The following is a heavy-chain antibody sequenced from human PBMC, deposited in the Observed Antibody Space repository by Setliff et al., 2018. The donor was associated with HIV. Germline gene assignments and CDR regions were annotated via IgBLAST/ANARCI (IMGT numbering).Heavy chain of an antibody. D-gene: IGHD6-19*01. CDR1: GFTFSSSW. CDR2: INEDGSEK. J-gene: IGHJ6*03. V-gene: IGHV3-7*01. Sequence: PGGSLRLSCAASGFTFSSSWMSWVRQAPGKGLEWVANINEDGSEKYYVDSLKGRLTISRDNAKNSLYLQMNSLRAEDTAVYYCARDPGYSSGRYGLYYYYYMDVWGKGTTVTVSS. CDR3: ARDPGYSSGRYGLYYYYYMDV.